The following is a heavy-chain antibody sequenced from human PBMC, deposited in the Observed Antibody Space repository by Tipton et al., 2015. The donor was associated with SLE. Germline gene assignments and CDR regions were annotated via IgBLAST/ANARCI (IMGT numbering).Heavy chain of an antibody. CDR2: ISAYNGNT. D-gene: IGHD5-18*01. CDR1: GYTFTSYG. J-gene: IGHJ4*02. V-gene: IGHV1-18*01. CDR3: ARVKFVVRHSILYSYGQGHFDY. Sequence: QSGPEVKKPGASVKVSCKASGYTFTSYGISWVRQAPGQGLEWMGWISAYNGNTNYAQKLQGRVTMTTDTSTSTAYMELRSLRSDDTAVYYCARVKFVVRHSILYSYGQGHFDYWGQGTLVTVSS.